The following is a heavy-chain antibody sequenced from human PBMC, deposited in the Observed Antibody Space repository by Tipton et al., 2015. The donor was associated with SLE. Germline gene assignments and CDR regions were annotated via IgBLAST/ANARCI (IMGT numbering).Heavy chain of an antibody. V-gene: IGHV4-39*07. J-gene: IGHJ4*02. D-gene: IGHD7-27*01. CDR3: ARDTGVDIDY. CDR1: GGSISSSKCY. Sequence: TLSLTCTVSGGSISSSKCYWGWIRQSPGKGLEWIGSIYYSGSTFHNPSLTGRVSISIDTSKTQFSLKLTSVTAADTAMYYCARDTGVDIDYWGQGTLVTVSS. CDR2: IYYSGST.